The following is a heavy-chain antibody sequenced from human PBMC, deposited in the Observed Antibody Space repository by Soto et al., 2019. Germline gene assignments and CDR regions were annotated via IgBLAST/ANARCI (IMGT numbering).Heavy chain of an antibody. V-gene: IGHV2-5*02. J-gene: IGHJ4*02. CDR2: IYWDDDK. D-gene: IGHD3-22*01. Sequence: ESGPTLVNPTQTLTMTFTFSGFSLSTSGVGVGWIRQPPGKALEWLALIYWDDDKRYSPSLKSRLTITKDTSKNQVALTMTNMNPVDTATYYCAHWIDYYYETSGYNLIRTLGYWGQGTLVTVA. CDR3: AHWIDYYYETSGYNLIRTLGY. CDR1: GFSLSTSGVG.